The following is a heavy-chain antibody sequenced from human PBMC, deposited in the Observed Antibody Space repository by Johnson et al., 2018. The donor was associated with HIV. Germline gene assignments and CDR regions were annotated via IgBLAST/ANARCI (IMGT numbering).Heavy chain of an antibody. J-gene: IGHJ3*02. Sequence: QVQLVESGGGVVQPGRSLRLSCAASGFTFSSYAMHWVRQAPGKGLEWVAVISYDGNNQYYRDSVKGRFTISRDNAKNSLYLQMNSLRAEDTAVYYCARSGPNWGRLFDGFDIWGRGTMVTVSS. CDR3: ARSGPNWGRLFDGFDI. CDR1: GFTFSSYA. V-gene: IGHV3-30-3*01. D-gene: IGHD7-27*01. CDR2: ISYDGNNQ.